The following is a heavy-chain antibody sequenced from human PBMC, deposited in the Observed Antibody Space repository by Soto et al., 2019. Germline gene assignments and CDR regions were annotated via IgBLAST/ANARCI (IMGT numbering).Heavy chain of an antibody. V-gene: IGHV3-23*01. J-gene: IGHJ6*02. Sequence: GSLRLSCAASGFTFSSYAMSWVRQAPGKGLEWVSAISGSGGSTYYADSVKGRFTISRDNSKNTLYLQMNSLRAEDTAVYYCAKDFSSSWPHSTSGMDVWGQGTTVTVSS. CDR3: AKDFSSSWPHSTSGMDV. CDR1: GFTFSSYA. D-gene: IGHD6-13*01. CDR2: ISGSGGST.